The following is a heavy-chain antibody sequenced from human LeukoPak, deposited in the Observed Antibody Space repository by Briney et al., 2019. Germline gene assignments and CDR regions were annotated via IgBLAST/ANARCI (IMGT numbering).Heavy chain of an antibody. CDR2: IKQDGSEK. CDR3: ARELMHGVRGVLYYYYGMDV. J-gene: IGHJ6*04. Sequence: PGGSLRLSCAASGFTFSSYWMSWVRQAPGKGLEWVANIKQDGSEKYYVDSVKGRFTISRDNAKNSLYLQMNSLRAEDTAVYYCARELMHGVRGVLYYYYGMDVWGKGTTVTVSS. CDR1: GFTFSSYW. D-gene: IGHD2-21*01. V-gene: IGHV3-7*03.